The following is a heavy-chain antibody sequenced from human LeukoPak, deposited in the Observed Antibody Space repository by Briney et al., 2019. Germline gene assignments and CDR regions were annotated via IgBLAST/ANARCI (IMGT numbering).Heavy chain of an antibody. CDR1: GFTFSCYS. Sequence: GGSLRHSCGASGFTFSCYSMIYLRQAPGRGLEGVSSISNSSNYIYYADSVKGRFTISRDNAKNSLYLQMNSLRAEDTAVYYCASFIAAAGFDYWGQGTLVTVSS. CDR3: ASFIAAAGFDY. V-gene: IGHV3-21*01. D-gene: IGHD6-13*01. CDR2: ISNSSNYI. J-gene: IGHJ4*02.